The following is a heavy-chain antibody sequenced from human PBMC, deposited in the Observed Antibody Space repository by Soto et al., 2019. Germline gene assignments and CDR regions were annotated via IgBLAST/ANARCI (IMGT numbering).Heavy chain of an antibody. CDR1: GGSISSYY. V-gene: IGHV4-59*01. J-gene: IGHJ5*02. Sequence: SETLSLTCTVSGGSISSYYWSWIRQPPGKGLEWIGYIYYSGSTNYNPSLKSRVTISVDTSKNQFSLKLSSVTAADTAVYYCAREVSDDGSWFDPWGQGTLVTVS. CDR2: IYYSGST. CDR3: AREVSDDGSWFDP. D-gene: IGHD1-1*01.